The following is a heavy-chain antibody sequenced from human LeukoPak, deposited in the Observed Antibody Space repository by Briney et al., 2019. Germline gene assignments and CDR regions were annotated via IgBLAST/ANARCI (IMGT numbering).Heavy chain of an antibody. CDR1: GFTFGDYA. J-gene: IGHJ5*02. V-gene: IGHV3-49*04. CDR3: SRAQDYYDSNWFDP. Sequence: GGSLRLSCTASGFTFGDYAMSWVRQAPGKGREWVGFIRSKAYGGTTEYAASVKGRFTISSDDSKSIAYLQMNSLKTEDTAVYYCSRAQDYYDSNWFDPWGQGTLVTVSS. CDR2: IRSKAYGGTT. D-gene: IGHD3-22*01.